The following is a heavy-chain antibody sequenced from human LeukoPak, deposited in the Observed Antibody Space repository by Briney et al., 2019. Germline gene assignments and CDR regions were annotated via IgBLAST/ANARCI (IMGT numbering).Heavy chain of an antibody. V-gene: IGHV3-48*01. J-gene: IGHJ3*02. CDR1: GFTFSTYS. Sequence: GGSLRLSCAASGFTFSTYSMNWVRQAPWKGLEWVSYITSSSSTMFYADSVKGRFTISRDNAKNSLYLQMNSLRAEDTAVYYCARDWGDCSSTSCPPRGDAFDIWGQGTMVTVSS. CDR2: ITSSSSTM. D-gene: IGHD2-2*01. CDR3: ARDWGDCSSTSCPPRGDAFDI.